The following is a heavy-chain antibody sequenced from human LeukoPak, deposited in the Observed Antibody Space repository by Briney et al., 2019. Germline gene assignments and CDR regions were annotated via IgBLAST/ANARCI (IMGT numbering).Heavy chain of an antibody. CDR3: VRASVESGGAFDI. D-gene: IGHD2-15*01. Sequence: PSETLSLTCTVSGGSISEDYWSWLRQPPGMGLEWIGYVSHSDFNESNGDITNYNPSLESRITTSRDTSKNQFSLKLSSMTAADTAVYYCVRASVESGGAFDIWGQGTMVTVSS. CDR1: GGSISEDY. V-gene: IGHV4-59*01. J-gene: IGHJ3*02. CDR2: VSHSDFNESNGDIT.